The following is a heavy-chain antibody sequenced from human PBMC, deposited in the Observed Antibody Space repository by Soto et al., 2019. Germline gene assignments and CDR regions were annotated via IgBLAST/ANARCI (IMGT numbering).Heavy chain of an antibody. J-gene: IGHJ4*02. Sequence: GGSLTPSCAASGFTFSMNWMSWVRQAPGKGLEWVANIKQDGSEKSSVDPVKGRSTISRDNAKHSLYLQMNSLRAEVTAIYYCAKIRLLTTVDYWGQGTRVTVSS. CDR2: IKQDGSEK. CDR1: GFTFSMNW. D-gene: IGHD4-17*01. CDR3: AKIRLLTTVDY. V-gene: IGHV3-7*03.